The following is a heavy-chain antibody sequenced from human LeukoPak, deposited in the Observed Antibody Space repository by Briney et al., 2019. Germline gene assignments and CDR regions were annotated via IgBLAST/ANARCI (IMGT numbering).Heavy chain of an antibody. CDR1: GGSISNSNW. Sequence: SGTLSLTCTVSGGSISNSNWWAWVRQPPGKGLEWIGDIYHIGSTNYNPSLKSRVTISVVKSKNQFSLKLSSVTAADTAVYYCARSPPQKLERRVFDYWGQGTLVTVSS. CDR2: IYHIGST. J-gene: IGHJ4*02. V-gene: IGHV4-4*02. D-gene: IGHD1-1*01. CDR3: ARSPPQKLERRVFDY.